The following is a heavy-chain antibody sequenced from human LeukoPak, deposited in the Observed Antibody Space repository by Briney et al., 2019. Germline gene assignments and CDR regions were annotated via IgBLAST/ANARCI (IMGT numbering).Heavy chain of an antibody. J-gene: IGHJ6*02. V-gene: IGHV3-21*01. CDR2: ISSSSSYI. D-gene: IGHD6-13*01. Sequence: GGSLRLSCAASGFTFSSYSMNWVRQAPGKGLEWVSSISSSSSYIYYADSVKGRFTISRDNAKNSLYLQMNSLRAEDTAVYYCARDRSSSWDYYYGMDDWGQGATVTVSS. CDR1: GFTFSSYS. CDR3: ARDRSSSWDYYYGMDD.